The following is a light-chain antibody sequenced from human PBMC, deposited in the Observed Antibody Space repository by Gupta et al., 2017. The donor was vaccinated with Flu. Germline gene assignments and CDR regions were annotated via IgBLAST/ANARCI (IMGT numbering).Light chain of an antibody. V-gene: IGLV1-47*02. CDR2: SNN. J-gene: IGLJ2*01. CDR3: AAWDYSLSDR. CDR1: STNIGSNY. Sequence: QSVLTPPPSASGTPGQRVTISCSGSSTNIGSNYVYWYQQHPRPAPKPLIYSNNQRPSGVPDRDSGSNSGTSASLAMSGPRPQDEADYYCAAWDYSLSDRFGGGTKLTVL.